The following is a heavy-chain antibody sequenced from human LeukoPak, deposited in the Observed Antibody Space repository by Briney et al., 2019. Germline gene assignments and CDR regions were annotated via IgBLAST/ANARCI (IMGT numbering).Heavy chain of an antibody. D-gene: IGHD1-1*01. CDR3: ARDRVPWNLLDY. CDR1: GFTFSSYS. CDR2: ISSSSSYI. V-gene: IGHV3-21*01. J-gene: IGHJ4*02. Sequence: GGSLRLSCAASGFTFSSYSMNWVRQAPGKGLEWVSSISSSSSYIYYADSVKGRFTISRDNAKNSLYLQMNSLRAEDTAVYYCARDRVPWNLLDYWGQGTLVTVSS.